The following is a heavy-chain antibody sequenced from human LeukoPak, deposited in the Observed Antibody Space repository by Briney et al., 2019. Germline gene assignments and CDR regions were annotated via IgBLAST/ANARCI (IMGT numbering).Heavy chain of an antibody. CDR2: IWFDGSNK. J-gene: IGHJ4*02. CDR1: GFTFSSYG. Sequence: GRSLRLSCAASGFTFSSYGMHWVRQAPGKGLEWVAVIWFDGSNKYYVDSVKGRFTISRDNFKNTLYLQMDSLRAEDTAVYYCARVWGVTKFGIDYWGQGTLVTVSS. V-gene: IGHV3-33*08. CDR3: ARVWGVTKFGIDY. D-gene: IGHD3-10*02.